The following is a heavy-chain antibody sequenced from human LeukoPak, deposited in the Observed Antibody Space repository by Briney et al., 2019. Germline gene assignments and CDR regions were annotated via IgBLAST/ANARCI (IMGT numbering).Heavy chain of an antibody. J-gene: IGHJ4*02. D-gene: IGHD1-26*01. Sequence: PGGSLRLSCAVSGFTVSGDYMSWVRQAPGKGLEWVSVIYSGGSTYYADSVKGRFTISRDNSKNMLYLQMNSLRAEDTAVYYCVNYDTTTGQSDYWGQGTLVTVSS. CDR3: VNYDTTTGQSDY. V-gene: IGHV3-53*01. CDR2: IYSGGST. CDR1: GFTVSGDY.